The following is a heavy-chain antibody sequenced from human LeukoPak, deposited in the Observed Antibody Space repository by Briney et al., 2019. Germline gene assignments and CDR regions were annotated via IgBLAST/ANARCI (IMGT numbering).Heavy chain of an antibody. CDR2: ISYDGSNK. CDR1: GFTFSSYG. Sequence: GRSLRLSCAASGFTFSSYGMHWVRQAPGKGLEWVAVISYDGSNKYYADSVKGRFTISRDNSKNTLYLQMNSLRAEDTGVYYCAKDREQVYWGQGTLVTVSS. V-gene: IGHV3-30*18. J-gene: IGHJ4*02. CDR3: AKDREQVY. D-gene: IGHD1-26*01.